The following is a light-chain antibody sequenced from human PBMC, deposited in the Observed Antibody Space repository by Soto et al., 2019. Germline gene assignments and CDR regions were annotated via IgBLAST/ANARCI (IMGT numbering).Light chain of an antibody. V-gene: IGKV3-20*01. CDR1: QSVSSN. J-gene: IGKJ1*01. Sequence: EIVMTQSPATLSLSPGERSTLSCSASQSVSSNLAWYQQKPGQAPRLLIFGASIRVTGIPDRFIGSGSGTDFTLTITRLEPEDFAVYYCQHYVTSLTTFGQGTKVDIK. CDR3: QHYVTSLTT. CDR2: GAS.